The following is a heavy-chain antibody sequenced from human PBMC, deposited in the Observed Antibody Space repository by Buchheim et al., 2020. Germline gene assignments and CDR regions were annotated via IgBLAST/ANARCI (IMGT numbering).Heavy chain of an antibody. Sequence: QVQLQESGPGLVKPSQTLSLTCTVSGGSISSGDYYWSWIRQPPGKGLEWIGYIYYSGSTYYNPSLKSRVTISLDTSKNQFSLKLSSVTAADTAVYYCARGDIVVVPAAQPKYYYYGMDVWGQGTT. CDR2: IYYSGST. J-gene: IGHJ6*02. CDR1: GGSISSGDYY. V-gene: IGHV4-30-4*01. D-gene: IGHD2-2*01. CDR3: ARGDIVVVPAAQPKYYYYGMDV.